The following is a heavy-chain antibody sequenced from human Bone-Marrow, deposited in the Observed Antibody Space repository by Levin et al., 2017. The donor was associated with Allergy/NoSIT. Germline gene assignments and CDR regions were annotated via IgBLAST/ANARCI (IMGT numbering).Heavy chain of an antibody. Sequence: GGSLRLSCAESGIPFSHYGLHWVRQGPGKGLEWVASIWYDGNSEHYSDSVKGRFTISRDTSKNKLYLQMNSLRADDTAMYYCARETTGRYFFFWGQGTLVTVSS. V-gene: IGHV3-33*01. CDR3: ARETTGRYFFF. J-gene: IGHJ4*02. D-gene: IGHD3-10*01. CDR1: GIPFSHYG. CDR2: IWYDGNSE.